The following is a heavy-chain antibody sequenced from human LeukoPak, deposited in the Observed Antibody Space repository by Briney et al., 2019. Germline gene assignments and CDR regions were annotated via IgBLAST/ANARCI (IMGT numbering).Heavy chain of an antibody. D-gene: IGHD2-2*02. CDR2: IYHSGST. J-gene: IGHJ4*02. CDR3: ARDRTRQYCSSTSCYKWGPFDY. Sequence: SGTLSLTCAVSGGSISSSNWWSWVRQPPGKGLEWIGEIYHSGSTNYNPSLKSRVTISVDKSKNQFSLKLSSVTAADTAVYYCARDRTRQYCSSTSCYKWGPFDYWGQGTLVTVSS. V-gene: IGHV4-4*02. CDR1: GGSISSSNW.